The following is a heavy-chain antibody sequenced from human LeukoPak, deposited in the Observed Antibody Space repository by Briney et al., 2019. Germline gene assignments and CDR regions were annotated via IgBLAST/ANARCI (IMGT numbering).Heavy chain of an antibody. Sequence: ASVKVSCKASGYTFTGHYMHWVRQAPGQGLEWMGRINPNSGGANYAQKFQGRGTMTRDTSISTAYMDLSGLRSDDTAVYYCARDREVGSTDDAFDIWGQGTRVIVSS. CDR1: GYTFTGHY. D-gene: IGHD1-26*01. CDR3: ARDREVGSTDDAFDI. J-gene: IGHJ3*02. V-gene: IGHV1-2*06. CDR2: INPNSGGA.